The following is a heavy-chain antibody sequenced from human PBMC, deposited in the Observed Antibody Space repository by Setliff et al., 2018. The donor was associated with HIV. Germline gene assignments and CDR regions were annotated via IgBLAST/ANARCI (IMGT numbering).Heavy chain of an antibody. CDR2: IYHGGST. Sequence: SETLSLTCTVSGGSISTYFWSWVRQPPGKGLEWIGEIYHGGSTNYNPSLKSRVTISVDKSKNQFSLKLISVTAADTAVYYCARGDPLRFLDYWGQGTLVTVSS. V-gene: IGHV4-4*02. J-gene: IGHJ4*02. CDR3: ARGDPLRFLDY. D-gene: IGHD3-10*01. CDR1: GGSISTYF.